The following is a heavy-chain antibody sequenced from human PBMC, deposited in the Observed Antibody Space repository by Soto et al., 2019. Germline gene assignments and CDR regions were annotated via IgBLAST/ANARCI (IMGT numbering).Heavy chain of an antibody. D-gene: IGHD4-17*01. J-gene: IGHJ6*02. CDR2: IYYSGST. V-gene: IGHV4-31*03. Sequence: PSETLSLTCTVSGGSISSGGYYWSWIRQHPGKGLEWIGYIYYSGSTYYNPSLKSRVTISVDTSKNQFSLKLSSVTAADTAVYYCARFVYGGNRGGNYYYYGMDVWGQGTTVTVSS. CDR3: ARFVYGGNRGGNYYYYGMDV. CDR1: GGSISSGGYY.